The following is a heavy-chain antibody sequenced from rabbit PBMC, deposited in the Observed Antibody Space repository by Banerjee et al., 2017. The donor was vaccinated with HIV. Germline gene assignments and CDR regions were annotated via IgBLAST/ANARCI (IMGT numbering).Heavy chain of an antibody. J-gene: IGHJ4*01. CDR3: ARGAATMTMVIPFNL. CDR2: IYTGDGVT. V-gene: IGHV1S47*01. D-gene: IGHD2-1*01. Sequence: PGKGLEWIACIYTGDGVTAYASWVNGRFTISRSTSLNTVTLQMTSLTAADTATYFCARGAATMTMVIPFNLWGPGTLVTVS.